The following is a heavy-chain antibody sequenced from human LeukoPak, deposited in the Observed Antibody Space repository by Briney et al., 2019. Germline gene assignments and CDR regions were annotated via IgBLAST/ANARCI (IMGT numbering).Heavy chain of an antibody. CDR2: IQTDGST. Sequence: GGSLRLSCAASGITFTNFWMNWVRQTPGKGLMWVSRIQTDGSTRYAESVKGRFTISRDNAKNTVYLQMNTLSAEDTAIYYCARGLHWNDFNWFDSWGQGILVTVSS. J-gene: IGHJ5*01. V-gene: IGHV3-74*01. D-gene: IGHD1-1*01. CDR3: ARGLHWNDFNWFDS. CDR1: GITFTNFW.